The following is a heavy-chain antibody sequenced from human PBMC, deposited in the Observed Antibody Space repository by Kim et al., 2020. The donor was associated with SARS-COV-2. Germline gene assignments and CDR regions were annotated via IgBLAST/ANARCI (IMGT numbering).Heavy chain of an antibody. V-gene: IGHV1-3*01. CDR2: INAGNGNT. D-gene: IGHD3-16*02. J-gene: IGHJ4*02. CDR3: ARDSFTFGGVIGKFDY. CDR1: GYTFTSYA. Sequence: ASVKVSCKASGYTFTSYAMHWVRQAPGQRLEWMGWINAGNGNTKYSQKFQGRVTITRDTSASTAYMELSSLRSEDTAVYYCARDSFTFGGVIGKFDYWGQGTLVTVSS.